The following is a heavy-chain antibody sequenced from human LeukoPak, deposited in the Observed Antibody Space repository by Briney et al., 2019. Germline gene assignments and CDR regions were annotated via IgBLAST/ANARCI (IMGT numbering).Heavy chain of an antibody. Sequence: GGSLRLSCAASGFTFSSYAMSWVRQAPGKGLEWVSAISGSGGSTYYADSVKGRFTISRDNAKNSLYLQMNSLRAEDTAVYYCACLSGSLLRNDYWGQGTLVTVSS. V-gene: IGHV3-23*01. D-gene: IGHD2-15*01. CDR2: ISGSGGST. CDR1: GFTFSSYA. CDR3: ACLSGSLLRNDY. J-gene: IGHJ4*02.